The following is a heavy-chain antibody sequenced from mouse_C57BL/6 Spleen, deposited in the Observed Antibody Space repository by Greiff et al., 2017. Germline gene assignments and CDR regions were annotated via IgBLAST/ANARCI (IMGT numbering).Heavy chain of an antibody. CDR1: GYAFSSYW. V-gene: IGHV1-80*01. J-gene: IGHJ1*03. CDR3: ARGGLGRDFDV. CDR2: IYPGDGDT. D-gene: IGHD4-1*01. Sequence: SGAELVKPGASVKISCKASGYAFSSYWMNWVKQRPGKGLEWIGQIYPGDGDTNYNGKFKGKATLTADKSSSTAYMQLSSLTSEDSAVYFCARGGLGRDFDVWGTGTTVTVSS.